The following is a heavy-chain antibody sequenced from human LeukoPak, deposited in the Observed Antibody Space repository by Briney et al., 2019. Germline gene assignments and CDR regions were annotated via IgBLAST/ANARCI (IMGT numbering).Heavy chain of an antibody. J-gene: IGHJ3*02. V-gene: IGHV4-59*01. D-gene: IGHD3-9*01. CDR3: ARGAASYYDILTGYYLWLGAFDI. Sequence: SETLSLTCTVSGGSISSYYWSWIRQPPGKGLEWVGYIYYSGSTNYNPSLKSRVTISVDTSKNQFSLKLSSVTAADTAVYYCARGAASYYDILTGYYLWLGAFDIWGQGTMVTVSS. CDR1: GGSISSYY. CDR2: IYYSGST.